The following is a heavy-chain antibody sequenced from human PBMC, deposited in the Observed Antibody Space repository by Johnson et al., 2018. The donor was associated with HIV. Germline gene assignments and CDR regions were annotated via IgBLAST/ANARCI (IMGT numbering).Heavy chain of an antibody. D-gene: IGHD6-13*01. CDR3: AKDQWSSSWTNDAVDI. CDR1: GFTFSSYW. CDR2: ISSDGVTT. J-gene: IGHJ3*02. V-gene: IGHV3-74*01. Sequence: VQLVESGGGLVQPGGSLRLSCAASGFTFSSYWMHWVRQAPGKGLVWVSRISSDGVTTTYADSVKGRFTISRDNSKNTLYLQMNSLRAEDTAVYYCAKDQWSSSWTNDAVDIWGQGTMVTVSS.